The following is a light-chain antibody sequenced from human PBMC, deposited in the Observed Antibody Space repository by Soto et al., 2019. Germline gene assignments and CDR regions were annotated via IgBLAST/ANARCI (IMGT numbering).Light chain of an antibody. V-gene: IGKV3-15*01. CDR1: QSVTTN. CDR2: GAS. CDR3: QQYNNWPPRIT. Sequence: IVMTQSPATLSVSPGERATLSCWASQSVTTNLAWYQQIPGQAPRPLIYGASTRATGIPARFSGSGSGTEFTLTISSLQSEDFAVYYCQQYNNWPPRITFGQGTRLEIK. J-gene: IGKJ5*01.